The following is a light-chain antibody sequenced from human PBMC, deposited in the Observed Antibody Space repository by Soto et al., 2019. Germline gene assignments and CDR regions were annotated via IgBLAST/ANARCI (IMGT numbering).Light chain of an antibody. Sequence: DIQMTQSPSTLAASVGDRVTITCRASQSVSPWLAWYQQKPGKAPKLLIYKTSRLQSGVPSRFSGSGSGTDFTLNISSHQPDDFATYYCQQYNSSWLTFGGGTKVDIK. CDR3: QQYNSSWLT. V-gene: IGKV1-5*03. CDR1: QSVSPW. CDR2: KTS. J-gene: IGKJ4*01.